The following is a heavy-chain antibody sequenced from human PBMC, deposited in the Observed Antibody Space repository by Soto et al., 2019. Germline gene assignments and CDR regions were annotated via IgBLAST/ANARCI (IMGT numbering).Heavy chain of an antibody. D-gene: IGHD2-15*01. CDR1: GFTFSNYA. J-gene: IGHJ4*02. CDR2: ITGSGSAT. V-gene: IGHV3-23*01. Sequence: EVQLLESGGGLVQPGGSLRLSCAASGFTFSNYAMNWVRQAPGKGLEWVSTITGSGSATAYTDSVRGRFTISRDNSKTTLSLQMNSLRAEDTAVYYCVKAPRGSCSGATCFCLDYWGQGTLVTVSS. CDR3: VKAPRGSCSGATCFCLDY.